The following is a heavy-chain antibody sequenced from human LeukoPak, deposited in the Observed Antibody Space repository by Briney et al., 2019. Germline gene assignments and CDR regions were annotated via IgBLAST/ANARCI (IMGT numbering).Heavy chain of an antibody. D-gene: IGHD6-19*01. V-gene: IGHV3-23*01. CDR1: GFTFNTYA. CDR3: ARASYSSGWYPTNYYYYYGMDV. J-gene: IGHJ6*02. CDR2: ISGSGGRT. Sequence: GGSLRLSCAASGFTFNTYAINWVRQAPGKGLEWVSAISGSGGRTYYSDSVKGRFTISRDNSKNTLYLQMNSLRAEDTAVYYCARASYSSGWYPTNYYYYYGMDVWGQGTTVTVSS.